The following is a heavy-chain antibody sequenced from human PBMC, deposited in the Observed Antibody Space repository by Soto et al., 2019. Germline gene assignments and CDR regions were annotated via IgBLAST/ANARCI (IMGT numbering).Heavy chain of an antibody. J-gene: IGHJ3*01. CDR1: GFTFSYYW. V-gene: IGHV3-74*01. D-gene: IGHD1-26*01. CDR3: ARGDRGAFDL. CDR2: IHSDGSST. Sequence: EVQLVESGGGLVRPGGSLRLSCAASGFTFSYYWMHWVRQAPGKGLVWVSRIHSDGSSTTYADFVKGRFIIFRDNARTTVELEVNSVRVEDRAVYYCARGDRGAFDLWGQGTVVTVSS.